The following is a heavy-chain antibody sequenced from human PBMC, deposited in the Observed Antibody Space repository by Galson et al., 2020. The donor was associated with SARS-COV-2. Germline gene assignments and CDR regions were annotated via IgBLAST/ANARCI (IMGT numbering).Heavy chain of an antibody. CDR1: GISVKRGHF. V-gene: IGHV4-38-2*01. CDR2: FYQDGTS. D-gene: IGHD2-8*02. Sequence: SETLSLTCAVSGISVKRGHFWGWIRQPPGKGLEWIGNFYQDGTSYYNPSLKSRVTISIDTSSNLISLRLKSVTAADTAVYYCLRQAAECSVGVCRNRYFAPMDVWGKGTTVIVSS. CDR3: LRQAAECSVGVCRNRYFAPMDV. J-gene: IGHJ6*04.